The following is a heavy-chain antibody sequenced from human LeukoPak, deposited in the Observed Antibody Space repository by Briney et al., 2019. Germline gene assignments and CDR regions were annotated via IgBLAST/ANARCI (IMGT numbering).Heavy chain of an antibody. D-gene: IGHD3-16*01. CDR1: GFTFSSYA. Sequence: GGSLRLSCAASGFTFSSYAMHWVRQAPGKGLEWAAVISDDGSNKYYADSVKGRFTISRDNSKNTLYLQMNSLRAEDTAVYYCARDLWGSSDHVWGSFDYWGQGTLVTVSS. V-gene: IGHV3-30*04. J-gene: IGHJ4*02. CDR2: ISDDGSNK. CDR3: ARDLWGSSDHVWGSFDY.